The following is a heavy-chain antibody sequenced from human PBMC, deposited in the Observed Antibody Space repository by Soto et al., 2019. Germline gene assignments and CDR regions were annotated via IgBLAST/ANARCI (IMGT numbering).Heavy chain of an antibody. CDR1: GGTFNNYA. J-gene: IGHJ6*02. Sequence: QEQLLQSGAVVRKRGSSVKVSCKASGGTFNNYAVSWVRQSPGQGLEWMGGINPMFETVNYAQRFQGRVTIAADASTSTAYMELTSLTSADTAIYFCARGLRKGNYGMDAGGQATAVPVYS. V-gene: IGHV1-69*01. CDR2: INPMFETV. D-gene: IGHD2-15*01. CDR3: ARGLRKGNYGMDA.